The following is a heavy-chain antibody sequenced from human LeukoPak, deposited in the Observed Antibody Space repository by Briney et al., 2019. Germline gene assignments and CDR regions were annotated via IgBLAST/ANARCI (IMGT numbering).Heavy chain of an antibody. CDR3: ASSLVVVKAFDI. CDR1: GGSISSGDYY. J-gene: IGHJ3*02. Sequence: ASETLSLTCTVSGGSISSGDYYWSWIRQPSGKGLEWIGYIYYSGSTNYNPSLKSRVTISVDTSKNQFSLKLSSVTAADTAVYYCASSLVVVKAFDIWGQGTMVTVSS. CDR2: IYYSGST. D-gene: IGHD3-22*01. V-gene: IGHV4-61*08.